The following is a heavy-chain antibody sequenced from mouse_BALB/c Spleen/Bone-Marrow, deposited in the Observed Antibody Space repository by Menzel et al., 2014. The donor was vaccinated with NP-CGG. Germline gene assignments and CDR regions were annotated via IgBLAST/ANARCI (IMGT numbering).Heavy chain of an antibody. J-gene: IGHJ1*01. CDR1: GYTFTGYW. V-gene: IGHV1S81*02. Sequence: VKLMESGAELVKPGASVKLSCKASGYTFTGYWMHWVKQRPGQGLEWIGEINPSNGRTNYNEKFKSKATLTVDKSSSTAYMQLSSLTSEDSAVYYCARWNYYGSLYWYFDVWGAGTTVTVSS. CDR3: ARWNYYGSLYWYFDV. D-gene: IGHD1-1*01. CDR2: INPSNGRT.